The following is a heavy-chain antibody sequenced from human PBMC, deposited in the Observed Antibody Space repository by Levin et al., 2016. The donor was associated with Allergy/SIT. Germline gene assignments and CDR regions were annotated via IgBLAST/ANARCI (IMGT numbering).Heavy chain of an antibody. J-gene: IGHJ3*01. CDR2: IHIGDSDI. D-gene: IGHD3-9*01. Sequence: GESLKISCKGPEYIFSNYWIVWVRQMPGKGLEYMGMIHIGDSDIKYSPSFRGQIILSGDRSLNTAFLQWRSLRASDTAIYYCARYGRYFNSGSSTKTFDVWGPGTKVTVSS. CDR3: ARYGRYFNSGSSTKTFDV. CDR1: EYIFSNYW. V-gene: IGHV5-51*01.